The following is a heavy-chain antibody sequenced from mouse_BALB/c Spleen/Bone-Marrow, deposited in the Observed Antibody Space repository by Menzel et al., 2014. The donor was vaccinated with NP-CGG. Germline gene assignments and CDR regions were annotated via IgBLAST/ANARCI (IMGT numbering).Heavy chain of an antibody. J-gene: IGHJ2*01. D-gene: IGHD2-14*01. V-gene: IGHV1-63*02. Sequence: QVQLQQSGAELVRPGTSVKISCKASGYTFTNYWLGWVKQRPGHGPEWIGDIYPGGGYTNYNEEFKGKATLTADTSSSTAYMQLSSLTSEDSAVYFCAREVRGDFDYWGQGTTLTVSS. CDR2: IYPGGGYT. CDR1: GYTFTNYW. CDR3: AREVRGDFDY.